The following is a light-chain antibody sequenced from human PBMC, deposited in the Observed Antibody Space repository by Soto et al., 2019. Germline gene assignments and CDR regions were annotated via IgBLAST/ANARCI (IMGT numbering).Light chain of an antibody. J-gene: IGLJ2*01. CDR1: SSDVGGYNY. CDR2: DVT. Sequence: QSVLTQPASVSGSPGQSITISCTGTSSDVGGYNYVSWYQHHPGKAPKLMIYDVTNRPSGVSNRFSGSKSGNTASLTISGLHAEDEADYDCRSHTPSSALAFGGGTQLTVL. V-gene: IGLV2-14*03. CDR3: RSHTPSSALA.